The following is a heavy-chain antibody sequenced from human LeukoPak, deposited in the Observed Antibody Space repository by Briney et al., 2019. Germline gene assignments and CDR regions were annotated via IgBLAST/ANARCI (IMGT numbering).Heavy chain of an antibody. V-gene: IGHV3-23*01. J-gene: IGHJ4*02. D-gene: IGHD2-2*01. CDR1: GFTFSRYS. Sequence: PGGSLRLSCGVSGFTFSRYSMNWVRQAPGKGLEWVSGISGSGGSTYSADSVKGRFTISRDNSKNTLYLQMNSLRAEDTAVYYCAKSSGYCSSTSCYPPDYWGQGTLVTVSS. CDR3: AKSSGYCSSTSCYPPDY. CDR2: ISGSGGST.